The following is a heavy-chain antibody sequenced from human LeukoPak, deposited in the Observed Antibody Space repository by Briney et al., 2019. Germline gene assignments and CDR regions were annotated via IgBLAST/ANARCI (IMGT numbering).Heavy chain of an antibody. CDR1: GYTFTGHY. J-gene: IGHJ4*02. CDR3: ARERRFSSPSSVFDY. V-gene: IGHV1-2*02. D-gene: IGHD6-6*01. Sequence: ASVKVSCKASGYTFTGHYIHWVRQAPGQGLEWMGWIDPNSGGTNYAQKFQGRVTLARDTSISTAYMELTRLRSDDTAVYYCARERRFSSPSSVFDYWGQGTLVTVSS. CDR2: IDPNSGGT.